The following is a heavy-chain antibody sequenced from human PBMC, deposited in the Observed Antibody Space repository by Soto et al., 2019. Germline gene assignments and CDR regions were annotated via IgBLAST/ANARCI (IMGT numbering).Heavy chain of an antibody. CDR3: ARDYRGYGWFAS. J-gene: IGHJ5*01. CDR1: GASIGSGGYY. D-gene: IGHD5-12*01. V-gene: IGHV4-31*03. CDR2: IYHSGTT. Sequence: SETLSLTCTVSGASIGSGGYYWSWIRQRPGKGLEWIGYIYHSGTTSYNPSLKSRLTMSVDTSENQFSLKLSSLTAADTAVYYCARDYRGYGWFASWGQGSLVTVSS.